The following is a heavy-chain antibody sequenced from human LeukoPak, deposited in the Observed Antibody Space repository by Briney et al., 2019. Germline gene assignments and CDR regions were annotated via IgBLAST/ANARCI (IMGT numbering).Heavy chain of an antibody. Sequence: PGGSLRLSCAASGFTFNYFYISWVRQAPGKGLEWLSSISSRGDNANYADSVKGRFTISRDNAKNTVYLQMVTMRPDDTAVYYCARQKCRSAACYRVYGIDVWGPGTTVTVSS. CDR1: GFTFNYFY. CDR2: ISSRGDNA. CDR3: ARQKCRSAACYRVYGIDV. V-gene: IGHV3-11*01. J-gene: IGHJ6*02. D-gene: IGHD2-2*01.